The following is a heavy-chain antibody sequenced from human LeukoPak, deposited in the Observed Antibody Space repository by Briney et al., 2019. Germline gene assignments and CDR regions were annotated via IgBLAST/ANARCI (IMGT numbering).Heavy chain of an antibody. Sequence: PGGSLRLSCAASGFTFSRYWMSWVRQAPGKGLECVANIKQDGSEKYYVDSVKGRFTISRDNGKKSLYLQMNGLRAEDTAVYYCARGQVTAVTGLASFDIWGQGTMVTVSS. D-gene: IGHD4-17*01. CDR2: IKQDGSEK. CDR3: ARGQVTAVTGLASFDI. J-gene: IGHJ3*02. V-gene: IGHV3-7*04. CDR1: GFTFSRYW.